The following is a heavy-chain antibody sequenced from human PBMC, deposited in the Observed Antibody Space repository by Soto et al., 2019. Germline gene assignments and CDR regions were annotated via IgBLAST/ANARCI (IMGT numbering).Heavy chain of an antibody. Sequence: QVQLVQSGAEVKQPGASVKVSCKASGYTFTSYAMHWVRQAPGQRLEWMGWINAGNGNTKYSQKFQGRVTITRDTSASTAYMELSSLRSEDTAVYYCARERYCSGGSCYYFDYWGQGTLVTVSS. D-gene: IGHD2-15*01. CDR3: ARERYCSGGSCYYFDY. CDR1: GYTFTSYA. J-gene: IGHJ4*02. CDR2: INAGNGNT. V-gene: IGHV1-3*01.